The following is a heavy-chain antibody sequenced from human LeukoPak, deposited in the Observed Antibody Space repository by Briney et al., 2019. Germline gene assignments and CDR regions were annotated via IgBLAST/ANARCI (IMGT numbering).Heavy chain of an antibody. V-gene: IGHV4-59*01. CDR3: ARESENYDRSGYFDY. CDR1: GGSISSYY. D-gene: IGHD3-22*01. J-gene: IGHJ4*02. CDR2: IYHRGSA. Sequence: SETLSLTCTVSGGSISSYYWSWIRQSPGKGLEWIGNIYHRGSATYNPSLKSRVTISPDTSKNRFSLKVTSVTAADTAVYYCARESENYDRSGYFDYWGQGTLVTVSS.